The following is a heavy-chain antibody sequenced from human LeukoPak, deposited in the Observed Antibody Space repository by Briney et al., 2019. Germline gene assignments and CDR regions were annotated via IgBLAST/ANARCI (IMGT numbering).Heavy chain of an antibody. D-gene: IGHD6-13*01. CDR2: IYYSGST. V-gene: IGHV4-39*07. Sequence: PSATLSLTCTVSGGSISSSSYYWGWIRQPPGKGLEWIGSIYYSGSTNYNPSLKSRVTISVDTSKNQFSLKLSSVTAADTAVYYCARGGAAAGRNYYYMDVWGKGTTVTVSS. CDR3: ARGGAAAGRNYYYMDV. CDR1: GGSISSSSYY. J-gene: IGHJ6*03.